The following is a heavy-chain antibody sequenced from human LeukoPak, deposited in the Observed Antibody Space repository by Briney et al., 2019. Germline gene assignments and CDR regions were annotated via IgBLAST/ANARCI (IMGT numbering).Heavy chain of an antibody. D-gene: IGHD3-10*02. J-gene: IGHJ6*04. Sequence: PGGSLRLSCAASGFTFSSCEMNWVRQAPGKGLEWVSYISSSGSTIYYADSVKGRFTISRDNAKNSLYLQTNSLRAEDTAVYYCAELGITMIGGVWGKGTTVTISS. CDR2: ISSSGSTI. V-gene: IGHV3-48*03. CDR1: GFTFSSCE. CDR3: AELGITMIGGV.